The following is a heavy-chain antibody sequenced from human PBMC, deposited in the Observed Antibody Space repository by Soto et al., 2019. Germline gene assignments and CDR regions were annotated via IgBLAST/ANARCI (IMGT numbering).Heavy chain of an antibody. V-gene: IGHV1-3*05. Sequence: QVQVVQSGAEEKKPGASVKVSCKASGYTFTKYAMHWVRQAPGQSLEWMGWINAGNGNTKYSQKFQGRVTITRDTSASTAYMELSSLRSEDTAVYYCAREQWLGVDYWGQGTLVTVSS. CDR3: AREQWLGVDY. CDR2: INAGNGNT. CDR1: GYTFTKYA. J-gene: IGHJ4*02. D-gene: IGHD6-19*01.